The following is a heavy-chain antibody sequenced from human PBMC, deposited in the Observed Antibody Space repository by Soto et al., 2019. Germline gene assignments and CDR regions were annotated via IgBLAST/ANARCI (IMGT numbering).Heavy chain of an antibody. D-gene: IGHD3-10*01. V-gene: IGHV4-34*01. CDR3: ARNRIRVWFGELSYFDP. Sequence: SETLSLTCAVYGGSFSGYYWSWIRQPPGKGLEWIGEINHSGSTNYNPSLKSRVTISVDTSKNQFSLKLSSVTAADTAVYYCARNRIRVWFGELSYFDPWGQGTLVTVSS. J-gene: IGHJ5*02. CDR2: INHSGST. CDR1: GGSFSGYY.